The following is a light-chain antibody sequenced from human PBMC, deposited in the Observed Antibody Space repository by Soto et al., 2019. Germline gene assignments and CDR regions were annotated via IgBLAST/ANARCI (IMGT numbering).Light chain of an antibody. CDR1: QSINGW. J-gene: IGKJ1*01. Sequence: DIQLTQSPSTLSASVGDTVTITCRASQSINGWLAWYQQKPGQAPNLLIYKASTLESGVPSRFSGSGSGTEFTLTVSSLQPEDFATYYCQQSYRFPKTFGRGTKVEVK. V-gene: IGKV1-5*03. CDR2: KAS. CDR3: QQSYRFPKT.